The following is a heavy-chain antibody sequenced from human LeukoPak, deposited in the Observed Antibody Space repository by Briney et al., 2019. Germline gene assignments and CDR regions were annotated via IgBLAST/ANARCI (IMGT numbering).Heavy chain of an antibody. CDR1: GFTFSSYW. Sequence: GGSLKLSCAVSGFTFSSYWMTWVRQAPGKGLEWVANIKQDGSEKYYVDSMKGRFTISRDNAENSLYLQMNSLRAEDTAVYYCARGRYCSGGSCQRLDYWGQGTLVTVSS. D-gene: IGHD2-15*01. V-gene: IGHV3-7*01. CDR3: ARGRYCSGGSCQRLDY. CDR2: IKQDGSEK. J-gene: IGHJ4*02.